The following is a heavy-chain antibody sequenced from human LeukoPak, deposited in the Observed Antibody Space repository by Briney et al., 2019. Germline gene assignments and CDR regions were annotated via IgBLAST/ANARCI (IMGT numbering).Heavy chain of an antibody. D-gene: IGHD2/OR15-2a*01. CDR1: GFTFTSYW. Sequence: GGSLRLPCAASGFTFTSYWMNWVRQAPGKGLEWVANIKHDGSDKDYVDSVKGRFIISGDNAKNSLYLQMNSLRAEDTAVYYCAGGYGTFPYWGQGTLVTVPS. CDR2: IKHDGSDK. V-gene: IGHV3-7*04. CDR3: AGGYGTFPY. J-gene: IGHJ4*02.